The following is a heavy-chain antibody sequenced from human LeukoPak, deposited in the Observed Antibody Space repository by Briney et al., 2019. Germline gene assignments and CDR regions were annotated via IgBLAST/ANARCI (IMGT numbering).Heavy chain of an antibody. V-gene: IGHV4-59*01. CDR3: ARGARVREPPKTHGMDD. CDR1: GGSISSYY. CDR2: IYYSGST. J-gene: IGHJ6*02. D-gene: IGHD3-10*01. Sequence: SETLSLTCTVSGGSISSYYGSWIRQPPGKGLEWDGYIYYSGSTNYKHSLKSRVTISVDTSKNQFSLNLSSVTAADTAVSYGARGARVREPPKTHGMDDWGQGTLVTASS.